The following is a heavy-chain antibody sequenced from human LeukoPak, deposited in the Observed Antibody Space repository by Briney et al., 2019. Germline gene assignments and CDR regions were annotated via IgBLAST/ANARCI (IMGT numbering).Heavy chain of an antibody. J-gene: IGHJ4*02. CDR1: GFTFSSYE. CDR3: ARDGGNDGGLGY. V-gene: IGHV3-48*03. D-gene: IGHD1-1*01. CDR2: IGSSGSNI. Sequence: TGVSLRLSCAASGFTFSSYEMNWVRQAPGKGLEWVSYIGSSGSNIYYAESVKGRFTISRDNAKNSLYLQMNSLRADDTAVYYCARDGGNDGGLGYWGQGTPVTVSS.